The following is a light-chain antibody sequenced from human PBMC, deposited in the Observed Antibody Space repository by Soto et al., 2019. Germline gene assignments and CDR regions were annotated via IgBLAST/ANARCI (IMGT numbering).Light chain of an antibody. V-gene: IGLV2-14*01. CDR2: EVS. CDR1: SSDVGGYNY. J-gene: IGLJ3*02. Sequence: QSVLTQPASVSGSPGQSITISCTGTSSDVGGYNYVSWYQQHPGKAPKLMIYEVSNRPSGVSNRFSGSKSGNTASLTISGLQAADDADYYCSSYTSSSTWVFGGGTKLTVL. CDR3: SSYTSSSTWV.